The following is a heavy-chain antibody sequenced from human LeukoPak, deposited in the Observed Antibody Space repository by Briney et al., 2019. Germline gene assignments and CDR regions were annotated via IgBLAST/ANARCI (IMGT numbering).Heavy chain of an antibody. V-gene: IGHV7-4-1*02. CDR1: GYTFTSYA. J-gene: IGHJ6*02. CDR2: INTNTGNP. CDR3: AREYLCEGVACDYGDYYYYGMDV. Sequence: ASVKVSCKASGYTFTSYAMNWVRQAPGQGLEWMGWINTNTGNPTYAQGFTGRFVFSLDTSVSTAYLQISSLKAEDTAVYYCAREYLCEGVACDYGDYYYYGMDVWGQGTTVTVSS. D-gene: IGHD4-17*01.